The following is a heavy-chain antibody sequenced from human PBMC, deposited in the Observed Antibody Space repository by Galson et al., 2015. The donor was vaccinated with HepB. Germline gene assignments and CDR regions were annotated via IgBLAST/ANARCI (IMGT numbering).Heavy chain of an antibody. Sequence: SVKVSCKASGYTFTSYAMHWVRQAPGQRLEWMGWINAGNGNTKYSQKFQGRVTITRDTSASTAYMELSSLRSEDTAVYYCARGGRWYYDFWSGGSCYYDAFDIWGQGTMVTVSS. CDR3: ARGGRWYYDFWSGGSCYYDAFDI. CDR2: INAGNGNT. J-gene: IGHJ3*02. V-gene: IGHV1-3*01. D-gene: IGHD3-3*01. CDR1: GYTFTSYA.